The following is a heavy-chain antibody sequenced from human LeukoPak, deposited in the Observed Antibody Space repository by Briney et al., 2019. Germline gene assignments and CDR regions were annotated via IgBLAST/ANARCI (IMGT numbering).Heavy chain of an antibody. CDR2: ISGSGGGT. Sequence: PGGSLRLSCAASGFTFSTYAMNWVRQAPGKGLEWVSAISGSGGGTYYADSVKGRFTISRDNSKNTLYLQMNSLRAEDTGVYYCAKDRVYYYDSTGYPFYFDYWGQGTLVTVSS. V-gene: IGHV3-23*01. CDR3: AKDRVYYYDSTGYPFYFDY. J-gene: IGHJ4*02. CDR1: GFTFSTYA. D-gene: IGHD3-22*01.